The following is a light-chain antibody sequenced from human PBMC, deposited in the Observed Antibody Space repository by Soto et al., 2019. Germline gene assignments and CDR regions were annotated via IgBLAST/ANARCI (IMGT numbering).Light chain of an antibody. CDR2: WAS. CDR3: QQYYSTSWT. J-gene: IGKJ1*01. Sequence: DIVMTQCPDSLAVSLGERATINCKSSQSVLYSSDNKNYLAWYQQKQGQPPKLLFYWASTRESGVPDRFSGSGSGTDFTLTISSLQAEDVAVYHCQQYYSTSWTFGQGTKVEIK. V-gene: IGKV4-1*01. CDR1: QSVLYSSDNKNY.